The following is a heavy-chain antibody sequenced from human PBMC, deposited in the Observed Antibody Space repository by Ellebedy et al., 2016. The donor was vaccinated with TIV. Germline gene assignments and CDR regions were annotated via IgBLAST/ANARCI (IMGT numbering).Heavy chain of an antibody. CDR3: TTDRSSGYYSVEYFPH. J-gene: IGHJ1*01. D-gene: IGHD3-22*01. V-gene: IGHV3-15*01. CDR1: GFTVSNAW. CDR2: IKSKTDGVTK. Sequence: GESLKISCAASGFTVSNAWMSWVRQEPGKGLEWVGRIKSKTDGVTKDYAAPVKGRFTISRYDSKNTLYLQMNSLKTEHTAVYYFTTDRSSGYYSVEYFPHWGQGILVTVSS.